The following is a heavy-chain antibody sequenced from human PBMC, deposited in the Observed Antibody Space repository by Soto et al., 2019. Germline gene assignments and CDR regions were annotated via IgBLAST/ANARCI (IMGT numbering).Heavy chain of an antibody. J-gene: IGHJ4*02. CDR3: TTTPYYGDYEPYYFDY. CDR1: GFTFSNAW. D-gene: IGHD4-17*01. V-gene: IGHV3-15*01. Sequence: EVQLVESGGGLVKPGGSLRLSCAASGFTFSNAWMSWVRQAPGKGLEWVGRIKNKTDGGTTDYAAPVKGRFTISRDDSKNTLYQQKNSLKTEDTAVYYCTTTPYYGDYEPYYFDYWGQGTLVTVSS. CDR2: IKNKTDGGTT.